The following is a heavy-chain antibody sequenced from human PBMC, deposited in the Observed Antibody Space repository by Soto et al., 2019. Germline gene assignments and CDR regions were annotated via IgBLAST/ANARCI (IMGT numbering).Heavy chain of an antibody. D-gene: IGHD1-26*01. CDR1: GFTFSSYA. CDR3: ARDERQWELLYYFDY. J-gene: IGHJ4*02. V-gene: IGHV3-30-3*01. CDR2: ISYDGSNK. Sequence: VQLVESGGGLVQPGGSLRLSCAASGFTFSSYAMHWVRQAPGKGLEWVAVISYDGSNKYYADSVKGRFTISRDSSKNTLYLQMNSLRAEDTAVYYCARDERQWELLYYFDYWGQGTLVTVSS.